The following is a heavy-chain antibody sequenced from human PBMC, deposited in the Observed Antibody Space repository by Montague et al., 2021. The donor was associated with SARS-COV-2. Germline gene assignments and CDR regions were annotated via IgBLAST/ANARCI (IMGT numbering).Heavy chain of an antibody. CDR2: IYYSGTA. Sequence: SETLSLTCTVSGGSISTYYWSRIRQPPGKGLEWIGYIYYSGTANYNPSLKSRVTISVDTSKNQFSLKVRSVTAADTAVYYCARLVGGRETRFDPWGQGTLVTVSS. V-gene: IGHV4-59*08. D-gene: IGHD3-10*01. CDR1: GGSISTYY. J-gene: IGHJ5*02. CDR3: ARLVGGRETRFDP.